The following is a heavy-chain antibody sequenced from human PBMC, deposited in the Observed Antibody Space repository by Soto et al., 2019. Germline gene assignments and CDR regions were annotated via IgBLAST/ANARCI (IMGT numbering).Heavy chain of an antibody. D-gene: IGHD6-19*01. CDR2: ISWNGESI. V-gene: IGHV3-9*01. J-gene: IGHJ4*02. Sequence: EVQLVESGGGLVQPGRSLRLSCAASGFSFGDYAMQWVRQVPGMGLEWVSSISWNGESIGYADSVKGRFTISRDNGKKSVYLQMNSLRGEDTALYYCAKDVGSSGWYDGFDSWGQGTLVTVS. CDR3: AKDVGSSGWYDGFDS. CDR1: GFSFGDYA.